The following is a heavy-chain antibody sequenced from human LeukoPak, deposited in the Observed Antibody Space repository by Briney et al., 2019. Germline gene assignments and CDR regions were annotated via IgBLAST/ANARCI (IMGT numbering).Heavy chain of an antibody. CDR1: GFTFSSYS. D-gene: IGHD2-2*01. CDR3: ATDHLGGYCSSTSCYPDY. CDR2: ISSSSSYI. V-gene: IGHV3-21*01. Sequence: TGGSLRLSCAASGFTFSSYSMNWVRQAPGKGLEWVSSISSSSSYIYYADSVKGRFTISRDNAKNSLYLQMNSLRAEDTAVYYCATDHLGGYCSSTSCYPDYWGQGTLVTVSS. J-gene: IGHJ4*02.